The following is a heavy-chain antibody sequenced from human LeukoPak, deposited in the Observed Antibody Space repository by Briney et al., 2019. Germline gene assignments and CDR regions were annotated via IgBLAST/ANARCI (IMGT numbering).Heavy chain of an antibody. CDR3: ARAFDSSSSYYFDY. J-gene: IGHJ4*02. CDR1: GFTFSSYE. Sequence: PGGSLRLSCAASGFTFSSYEMNWVRQAPGKGLEWVAVISYDGSNKYYADSVKGRFTISRDNSKNTLYLQMNSLRAEDTAVYYCARAFDSSSSYYFDYWGQGTLVTVSS. V-gene: IGHV3-30*04. CDR2: ISYDGSNK. D-gene: IGHD6-13*01.